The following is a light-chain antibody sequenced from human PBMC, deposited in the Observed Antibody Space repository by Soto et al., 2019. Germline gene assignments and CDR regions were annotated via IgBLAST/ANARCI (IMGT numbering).Light chain of an antibody. V-gene: IGKV4-1*01. J-gene: IGKJ3*01. CDR2: WAS. CDR3: QHYYTTPPA. Sequence: DIVMTQSPDSLAVSLGEGAAINCKSSHSVLYSPNNKNYLAWFQQKPGLPPKLIIYWASTRESGVPDRFSGSGSGTDFTLTISSLQAEDVAIYYCQHYYTTPPAFGPGTKVDIK. CDR1: HSVLYSPNNKNY.